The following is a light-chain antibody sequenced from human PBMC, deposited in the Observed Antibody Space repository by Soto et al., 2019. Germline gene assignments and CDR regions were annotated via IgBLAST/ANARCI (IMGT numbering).Light chain of an antibody. Sequence: DIQMTQSPSSVSASVGDRVTITCRASQGISSWLAWYQQKPGKAPKLLIYAASSLQSGVATRFSGSGSGTEFTLIISGLQPEDSATYYCQQYTNTNNPWMFGQGTKVDI. J-gene: IGKJ1*01. CDR3: QQYTNTNNPWM. CDR2: AAS. V-gene: IGKV1-12*01. CDR1: QGISSW.